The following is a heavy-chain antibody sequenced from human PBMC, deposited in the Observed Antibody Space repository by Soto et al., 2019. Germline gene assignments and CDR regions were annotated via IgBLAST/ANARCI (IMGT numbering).Heavy chain of an antibody. J-gene: IGHJ4*02. CDR2: ISGSGSII. Sequence: GGSLRLSCAASGFTFSTYRMNWVRQAPGKGLEWVSYISGSGSIIYYADSVKGRFTISRDNAKNSLYLQMNSLRAEDTAVYYCARYEGLVSCSGGSCYSDYWGQGTLVTVSS. D-gene: IGHD2-15*01. CDR3: ARYEGLVSCSGGSCYSDY. CDR1: GFTFSTYR. V-gene: IGHV3-48*01.